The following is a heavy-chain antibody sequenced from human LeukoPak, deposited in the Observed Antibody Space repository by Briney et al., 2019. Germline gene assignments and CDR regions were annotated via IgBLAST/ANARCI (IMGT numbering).Heavy chain of an antibody. J-gene: IGHJ3*02. D-gene: IGHD3-22*01. Sequence: ASVKVSCKASGYTFTGYYMHWVRQAPGQGLEWMGWINPNSGGTNYAQKFQGRVTMTRDTSISTAYMELSRLRSDDTAVYYCARDPTKAYYYDSGGYWQDAFDIWGQGTMVTVFS. CDR2: INPNSGGT. CDR3: ARDPTKAYYYDSGGYWQDAFDI. CDR1: GYTFTGYY. V-gene: IGHV1-2*02.